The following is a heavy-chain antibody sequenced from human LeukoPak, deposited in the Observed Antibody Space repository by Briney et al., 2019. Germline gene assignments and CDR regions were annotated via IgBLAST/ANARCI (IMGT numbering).Heavy chain of an antibody. D-gene: IGHD1-26*01. CDR2: IYSSGNT. J-gene: IGHJ3*01. CDR3: ARGGGGSFYGNGSDL. V-gene: IGHV4-4*07. Sequence: PSETLSLTCTVSGGSISDNYWSWIRQPAGKGLEWIGRIYSSGNTYYNPSLNSRVTISVDKSLMQFSLDQTSVTAADTAVYYCARGGGGSFYGNGSDLWGQGTTVTVSS. CDR1: GGSISDNY.